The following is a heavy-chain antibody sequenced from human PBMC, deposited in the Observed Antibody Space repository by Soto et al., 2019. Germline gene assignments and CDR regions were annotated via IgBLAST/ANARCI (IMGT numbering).Heavy chain of an antibody. Sequence: QVQVVESGGGVVQPGKSLRLSCAASGFTFSNYGMHWVRQAPGKGLDWVAVISYDGSIEYYSESVKGRFTMSRDNSENTVYLQMNSLRTEDTAVYFCGRDWVWFGAHPIDNWGQGTLVTVSS. CDR1: GFTFSNYG. V-gene: IGHV3-30*03. D-gene: IGHD3-10*01. CDR2: ISYDGSIE. J-gene: IGHJ4*02. CDR3: GRDWVWFGAHPIDN.